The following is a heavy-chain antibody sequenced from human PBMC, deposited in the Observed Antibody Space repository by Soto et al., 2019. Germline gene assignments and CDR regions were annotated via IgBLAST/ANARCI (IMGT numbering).Heavy chain of an antibody. J-gene: IGHJ4*02. CDR3: ARYRISGSWSKFDY. D-gene: IGHD6-13*01. CDR2: IYYNGST. Sequence: QVLLQESGPGLMKPSQTLSLTCTVSGLTISSASYYWSWIRQHPGKGLEWVGNIYYNGSTYYSPSLKSRVTLWVDTSKNQFSLRLASVTAADTAVYYCARYRISGSWSKFDYWGPGTLVTVSS. CDR1: GLTISSASYY. V-gene: IGHV4-31*03.